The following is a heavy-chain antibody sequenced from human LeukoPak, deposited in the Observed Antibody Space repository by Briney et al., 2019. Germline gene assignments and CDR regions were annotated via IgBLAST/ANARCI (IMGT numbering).Heavy chain of an antibody. CDR2: INPNSGGT. Sequence: ASVKVSCKASGYTFTGYYMHWVRQAPGQGLEWMGWINPNSGGTNYAQKFQGRVTMTRDTSISTAYMGLSRLRSDDTAVYYCARGIWGNCGGDCPDAFDIWGQGTMVTVSS. D-gene: IGHD2-21*02. CDR3: ARGIWGNCGGDCPDAFDI. CDR1: GYTFTGYY. J-gene: IGHJ3*02. V-gene: IGHV1-2*02.